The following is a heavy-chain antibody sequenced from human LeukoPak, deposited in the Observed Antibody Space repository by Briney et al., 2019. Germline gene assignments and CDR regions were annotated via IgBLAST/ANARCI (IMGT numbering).Heavy chain of an antibody. CDR3: AKDRVVGTTRDFDY. CDR2: IRYDGSNK. CDR1: GFTFGSYG. D-gene: IGHD1-26*01. Sequence: HPGGSLRLSCAASGFTFGSYGMHWVRQAPGKGLEWVAFIRYDGSNKYYADSVKGRFTISRDNSKNTLYLQMNSLRAEDTAVYYCAKDRVVGTTRDFDYWGQGTLVTVSS. J-gene: IGHJ4*02. V-gene: IGHV3-30*02.